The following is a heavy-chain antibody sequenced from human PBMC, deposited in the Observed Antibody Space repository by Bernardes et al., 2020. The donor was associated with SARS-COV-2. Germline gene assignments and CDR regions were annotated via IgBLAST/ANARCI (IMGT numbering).Heavy chain of an antibody. D-gene: IGHD3-3*01. J-gene: IGHJ6*02. V-gene: IGHV3-53*01. CDR3: ARSEGITIFGVVNYYGMDV. Sequence: GGSLRLSCVASGFTVSSNYMSWVRQAPGKGLEWVSVIYSGGSTYYADSVKGRFTISRDNSKNTLYLQMNSLRAEDTAVYYCARSEGITIFGVVNYYGMDVWGQGTTVTVSS. CDR1: GFTVSSNY. CDR2: IYSGGST.